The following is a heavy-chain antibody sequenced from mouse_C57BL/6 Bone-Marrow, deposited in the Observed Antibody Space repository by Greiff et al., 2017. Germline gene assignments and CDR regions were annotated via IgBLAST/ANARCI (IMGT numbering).Heavy chain of an antibody. D-gene: IGHD1-1*01. V-gene: IGHV1-7*01. Sequence: VHLVESGAELAKSGASVKLSCKASGYTFTSYWMHWVKQRPGQGLEWIGYINPSSGYTKYNQKFKEKATLTADKSSRTAYMQLSSLTYEDSAVYCCARSYGSSSWLAYWGQGTLVTVSA. J-gene: IGHJ3*01. CDR3: ARSYGSSSWLAY. CDR1: GYTFTSYW. CDR2: INPSSGYT.